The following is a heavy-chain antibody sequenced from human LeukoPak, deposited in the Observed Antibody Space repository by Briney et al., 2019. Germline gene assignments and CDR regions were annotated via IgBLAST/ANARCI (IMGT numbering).Heavy chain of an antibody. J-gene: IGHJ4*02. Sequence: SETLSLTCTVSGGSISSYYWSWIRQPPGKGLEWIGYIYYSGSTNYNPSLRSRVTISVDTSKNQFSLKLSSVTAADTAVYYCARGDTGSYYYFDYWGQGTLVTVSS. D-gene: IGHD1-26*01. CDR1: GGSISSYY. V-gene: IGHV4-59*01. CDR3: ARGDTGSYYYFDY. CDR2: IYYSGST.